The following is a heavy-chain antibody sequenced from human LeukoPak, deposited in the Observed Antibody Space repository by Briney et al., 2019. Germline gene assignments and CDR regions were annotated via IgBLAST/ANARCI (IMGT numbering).Heavy chain of an antibody. CDR2: IYYSGST. V-gene: IGHV4-31*03. CDR3: AMTEVVTGPLIDY. Sequence: SETLSLTCTVSGGSISSGGYYWSWIRQHPGKGLEWIGYIYYSGSTYYNPSLKSRVTISVDTSKNQSSLKLSSVTAADTAVYYCAMTEVVTGPLIDYWGQGTLVTVSS. D-gene: IGHD2-21*02. J-gene: IGHJ4*02. CDR1: GGSISSGGYY.